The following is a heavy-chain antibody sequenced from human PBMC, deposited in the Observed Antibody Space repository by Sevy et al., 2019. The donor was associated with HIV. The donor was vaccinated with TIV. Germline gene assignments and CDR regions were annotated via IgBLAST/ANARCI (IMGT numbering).Heavy chain of an antibody. CDR2: ITPSGDTI. D-gene: IGHD3-22*01. Sequence: GGSLRLSCAASGFTFSTYEMNWVRQAPGKGLEWLSYITPSGDTIYYADSVKGRFIISRNNAKNALCLQMNSLRAEDTAVYYCARDFSYESTRYYKTAFDYWGHGTLVTVSS. V-gene: IGHV3-48*03. CDR3: ARDFSYESTRYYKTAFDY. J-gene: IGHJ4*01. CDR1: GFTFSTYE.